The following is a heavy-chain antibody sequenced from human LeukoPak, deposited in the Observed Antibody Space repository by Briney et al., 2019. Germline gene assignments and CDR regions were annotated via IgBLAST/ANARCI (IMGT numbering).Heavy chain of an antibody. J-gene: IGHJ6*02. V-gene: IGHV3-21*01. CDR3: ARANYYGSGSTRLPYYGMDV. Sequence: GGSLRLSCAASGFTFSSYSMNWVRQAPGKGLEWVSSISSSSYIYYADSVKGRFTISRDNAKNSLYLQMNSLRAEDMAVYYCARANYYGSGSTRLPYYGMDVWGQGTTVTVSS. CDR1: GFTFSSYS. D-gene: IGHD3-10*01. CDR2: ISSSSYI.